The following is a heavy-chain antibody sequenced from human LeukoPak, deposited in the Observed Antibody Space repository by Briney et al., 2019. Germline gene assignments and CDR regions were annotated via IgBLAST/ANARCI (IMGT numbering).Heavy chain of an antibody. CDR3: ARRRVVGATHFDY. V-gene: IGHV4-39*01. Sequence: SETLSLTCTVSGGSISSSSYYWGWIRQPPGKGLEWIGSIYYSENTYYNPSLKSRVTISVDTSKNQFSLKLTSVTAADTAVYYCARRRVVGATHFDYWGQGTLVTVSS. J-gene: IGHJ4*02. D-gene: IGHD1-26*01. CDR1: GGSISSSSYY. CDR2: IYYSENT.